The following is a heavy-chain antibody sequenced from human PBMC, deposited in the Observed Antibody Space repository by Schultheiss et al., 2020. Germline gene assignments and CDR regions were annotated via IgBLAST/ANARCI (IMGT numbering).Heavy chain of an antibody. J-gene: IGHJ5*02. D-gene: IGHD6-19*01. CDR2: IIPIFGTA. Sequence: SVKVSCKASGGTFSSYAISWVRQAPGQGLEWMGGIIPIFGTANYAQKFQGRVTMTEDTSTDTAYMELSSLRSEDTAVYYCAVGYSSGWPKNWFDHWGQGTLVTVSS. V-gene: IGHV1-69*06. CDR1: GGTFSSYA. CDR3: AVGYSSGWPKNWFDH.